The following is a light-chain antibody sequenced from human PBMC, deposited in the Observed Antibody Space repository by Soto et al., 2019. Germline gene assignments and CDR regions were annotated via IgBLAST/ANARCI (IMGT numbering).Light chain of an antibody. CDR1: SSNIGNNA. V-gene: IGLV1-36*01. Sequence: QSVLTQPPSVSEAPRQRVTISCSGSSSNIGNNAVHWYQQLPGKAPKLLIYYDDLLPSGVSDRFSGSKAGTSASLAISGLQSEGEADYYCAAWDDGLNGHVFGTGTKVTVL. CDR2: YDD. CDR3: AAWDDGLNGHV. J-gene: IGLJ1*01.